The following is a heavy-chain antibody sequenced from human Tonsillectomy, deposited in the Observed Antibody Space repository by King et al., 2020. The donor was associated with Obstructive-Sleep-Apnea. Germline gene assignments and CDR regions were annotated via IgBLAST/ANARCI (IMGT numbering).Heavy chain of an antibody. V-gene: IGHV3-33*06. D-gene: IGHD3-16*01. Sequence: VQLVESGGGVVQPGRFLRLSCTASGFTFSNYGMHWVRQAPGKGLEWVAVIWHDGSNEYYADSAKGRFTISRDNSKNTLYLQMNRLRAGDTAVYYCAKDLRYLGYYFDHWGQGTLVTVSS. J-gene: IGHJ4*02. CDR3: AKDLRYLGYYFDH. CDR1: GFTFSNYG. CDR2: IWHDGSNE.